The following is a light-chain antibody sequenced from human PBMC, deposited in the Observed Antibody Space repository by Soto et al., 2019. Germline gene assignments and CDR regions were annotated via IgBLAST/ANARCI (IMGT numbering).Light chain of an antibody. Sequence: QSAPTQPASVSGSPGQSITISCTGTSSDVGNYNYVSWYQQSPGKAPKLMIYDVSNRPSGVSNRFSGSKSGITASLTISGLQAEDEADYYCSSYTSSSNYVFGTGTKVTVL. V-gene: IGLV2-14*01. CDR2: DVS. CDR1: SSDVGNYNY. J-gene: IGLJ1*01. CDR3: SSYTSSSNYV.